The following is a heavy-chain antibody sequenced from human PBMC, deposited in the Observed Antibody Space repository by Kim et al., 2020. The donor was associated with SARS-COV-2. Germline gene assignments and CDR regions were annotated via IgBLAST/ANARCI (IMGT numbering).Heavy chain of an antibody. Sequence: GGSLRLSCAASGFSFSDYYMSWIRQAPGKGLEWVSYISSSSSYTNYADSVKSRFTISRDNAKNSLYLQMNSLRAEDTAFYYCAIGGSYPYYFDSWGQGTLVAVSS. CDR1: GFSFSDYY. V-gene: IGHV3-11*05. D-gene: IGHD1-26*01. CDR2: ISSSSSYT. J-gene: IGHJ4*02. CDR3: AIGGSYPYYFDS.